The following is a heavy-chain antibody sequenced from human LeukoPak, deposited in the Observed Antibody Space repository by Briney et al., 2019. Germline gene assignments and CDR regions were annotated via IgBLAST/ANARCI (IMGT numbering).Heavy chain of an antibody. V-gene: IGHV4-34*01. CDR2: INHSGST. CDR3: ARYHSGYDDY. Sequence: SETLSLTCAVYGGSFSGYYWSWIRQPPGKGLEWIGEINHSGSTNYNPSLKSRVTISVDTSKNQFSLKLSSVTAADTAVYYCARYHSGYDDYWGQGTLVTVSS. J-gene: IGHJ4*02. CDR1: GGSFSGYY. D-gene: IGHD5-12*01.